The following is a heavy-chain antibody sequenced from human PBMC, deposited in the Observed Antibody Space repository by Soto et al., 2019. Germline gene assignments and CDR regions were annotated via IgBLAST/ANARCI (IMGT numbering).Heavy chain of an antibody. V-gene: IGHV4-30-2*01. CDR1: GGSISSGGYS. CDR2: IYHSGST. J-gene: IGHJ5*02. CDR3: AASGYSYGSAWFDP. Sequence: SETLSLACAVSGGSISSGGYSWSWIRQPPGKGLEWIGYIYHSGSTYYNPSLKSRVTISVDRSKNQFSLKLSSVTAADTAVYYCAASGYSYGSAWFDPWGQGTLVTVS. D-gene: IGHD5-18*01.